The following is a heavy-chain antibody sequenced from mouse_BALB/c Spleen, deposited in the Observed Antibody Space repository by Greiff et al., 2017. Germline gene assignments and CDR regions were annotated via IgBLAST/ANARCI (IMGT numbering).Heavy chain of an antibody. J-gene: IGHJ4*01. D-gene: IGHD2-1*01. CDR1: GYNFTSYW. Sequence: QVQLQQPGAELVKPGTSVKLSCKASGYNFTSYWINWVKLRPGQGLEWIGDIYPGSGSTNYNEKFKSKATLTVDTSSSTAYMQLSSLASEDSALYYCERDGNPAMDYWGQGTSVTVSS. V-gene: IGHV1-55*01. CDR2: IYPGSGST. CDR3: ERDGNPAMDY.